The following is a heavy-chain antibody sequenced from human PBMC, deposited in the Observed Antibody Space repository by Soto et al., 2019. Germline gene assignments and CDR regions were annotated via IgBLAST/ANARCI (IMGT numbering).Heavy chain of an antibody. CDR3: ARENDSSGYYSVRWYFDL. D-gene: IGHD3-22*01. Sequence: QVQLQESGPGLVKPSQTLSLTCTVSGGSISSGGYYWSWIRQHPGKGLEWIGYIYYSGSTYYNPSLKSRFTISVDTSKNQFSLKLSSVTAADTAVYYCARENDSSGYYSVRWYFDLWGRGTLVTVSS. V-gene: IGHV4-31*03. J-gene: IGHJ2*01. CDR2: IYYSGST. CDR1: GGSISSGGYY.